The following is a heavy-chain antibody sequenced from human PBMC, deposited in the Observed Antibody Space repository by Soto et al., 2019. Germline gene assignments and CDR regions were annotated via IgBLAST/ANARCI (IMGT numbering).Heavy chain of an antibody. J-gene: IGHJ4*02. CDR2: IYHSGST. D-gene: IGHD2-15*01. V-gene: IGHV4-4*02. Sequence: TSETLSLTCAVSGGSISSSNWWSWVRQPPGKGLEWIGEIYHSGSTNYNPSLKSRVTISVDKSRNQFSLSLSSVTAADTAVYYCARQYCSGGSCYFDYWGQGTQVTVSS. CDR1: GGSISSSNW. CDR3: ARQYCSGGSCYFDY.